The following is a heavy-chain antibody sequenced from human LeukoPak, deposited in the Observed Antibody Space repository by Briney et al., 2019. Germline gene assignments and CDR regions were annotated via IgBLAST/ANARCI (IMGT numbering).Heavy chain of an antibody. Sequence: GGSLRLSCAASGFTFSNAWMSWVRQAPGKGLEWVGRIKSKTDGGTTDYAAPVKGRFTISRDDSKNTLYLQMNSLKTEDTAVYYCTTATYYDILTGYYTFDYWGQGTLVTVSS. CDR3: TTATYYDILTGYYTFDY. J-gene: IGHJ4*02. D-gene: IGHD3-9*01. CDR2: IKSKTDGGTT. CDR1: GFTFSNAW. V-gene: IGHV3-15*01.